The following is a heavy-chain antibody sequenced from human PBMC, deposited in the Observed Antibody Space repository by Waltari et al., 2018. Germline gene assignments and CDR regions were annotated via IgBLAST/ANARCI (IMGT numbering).Heavy chain of an antibody. CDR3: ARDPAAVAGPGGAFDY. CDR2: VESEDCET. J-gene: IGHJ4*02. Sequence: EVQLVQSGAEVKKPGATVKISCKASGYTFTDYYMHWVQQAPGKGLEWMGRVESEDCETIYAEKFQGRVTITADTSTDTAYMELNSLRAEDTAVYYCARDPAAVAGPGGAFDYWGQGTLVTVSS. D-gene: IGHD6-19*01. CDR1: GYTFTDYY. V-gene: IGHV1-69-2*01.